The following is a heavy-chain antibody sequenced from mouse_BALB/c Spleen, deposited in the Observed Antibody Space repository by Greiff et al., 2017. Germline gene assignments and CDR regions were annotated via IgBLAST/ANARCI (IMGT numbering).Heavy chain of an antibody. J-gene: IGHJ2*01. D-gene: IGHD2-2*01. Sequence: DVKLQESGPGLVKPSQSLSLTCSVTGYSITSCYYRYWIRQPPGNKLEWMGYISYDGTNNYTPSLKNRISITRDTSKNQFFLKLNAVTTEDTATYFCAGYDFDYWGQGTTLTVSA. CDR3: AGYDFDY. CDR1: GYSITSCYY. CDR2: ISYDGTN. V-gene: IGHV3-6*02.